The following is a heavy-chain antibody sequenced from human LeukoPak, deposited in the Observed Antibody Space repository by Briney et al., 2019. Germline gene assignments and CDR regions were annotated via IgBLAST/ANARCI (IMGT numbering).Heavy chain of an antibody. Sequence: GGSLRLSCAASGFTFSDHYMDWVRQAPGKGLEWVGRSRKKANSYTTEYAASVKGRFTISRDDSKNSLYLQMNSLKTEDTAVYYCASRPRMLYSSSSPYYYMDVWGKGTTVTVSS. CDR2: SRKKANSYTT. CDR3: ASRPRMLYSSSSPYYYMDV. CDR1: GFTFSDHY. V-gene: IGHV3-72*01. D-gene: IGHD6-6*01. J-gene: IGHJ6*03.